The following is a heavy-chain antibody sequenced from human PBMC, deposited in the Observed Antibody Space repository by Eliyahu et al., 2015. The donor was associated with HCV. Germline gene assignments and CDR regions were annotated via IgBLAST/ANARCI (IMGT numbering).Heavy chain of an antibody. CDR3: ARAGGRSMISRSNPTGAFDI. Sequence: QVQLVQSGAEVKKPGSSVKVSCKASGGTFSSYAISWVRQAPGQGLEWMGRIIPILGIANYAQKFQGRVTITADKSTSTAYMELSSLRSEDTAVYYCARAGGRSMISRSNPTGAFDIWGQGTMVTVSS. V-gene: IGHV1-69*04. D-gene: IGHD3-22*01. J-gene: IGHJ3*02. CDR1: GGTFSSYA. CDR2: IIPILGIA.